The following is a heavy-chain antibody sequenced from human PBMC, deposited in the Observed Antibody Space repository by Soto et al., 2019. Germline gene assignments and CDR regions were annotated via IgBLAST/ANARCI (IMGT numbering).Heavy chain of an antibody. J-gene: IGHJ4*02. CDR2: IYYSGST. CDR3: ARDPFPWGSGYEGPFDY. Sequence: PSETLALTCTVSGGSISSGGYYWRWIRQHPGKGLEWIGYIYYSGSTYYNPSLKSRVTISVDTSKNQFSLKLSSVTAADTAVYYCARDPFPWGSGYEGPFDYWGQGTLVTVSS. CDR1: GGSISSGGYY. V-gene: IGHV4-31*03. D-gene: IGHD3-22*01.